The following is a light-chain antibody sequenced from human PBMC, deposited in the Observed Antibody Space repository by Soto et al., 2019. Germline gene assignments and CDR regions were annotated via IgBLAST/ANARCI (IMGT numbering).Light chain of an antibody. V-gene: IGKV4-1*01. Sequence: DIVMTQSPDSLTLSLGERATINCKSSQSVFSRFRNKNYLGWFQQKPGQTPRLLIYWASTRESGVPDRFSGSGSGTDFTLTIDSLQAEDVAVYYCQQYYTTPTWTFGQGTKVDIK. CDR2: WAS. J-gene: IGKJ1*01. CDR1: QSVFSRFRNKNY. CDR3: QQYYTTPTWT.